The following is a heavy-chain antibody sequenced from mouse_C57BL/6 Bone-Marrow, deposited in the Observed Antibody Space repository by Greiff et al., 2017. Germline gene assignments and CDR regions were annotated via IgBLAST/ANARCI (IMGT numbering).Heavy chain of an antibody. J-gene: IGHJ2*01. CDR1: GFTFSSYG. Sequence: EVQLVESGGDLVKPGGSLTLSCAASGFTFSSYGMSWVRQTPDKRLEWVATLSSGGSYTYYPDSVKGRFTISRDNAKNTLYLQMSSLKSEDTAMYYCARPSMITYYFDYWGKGTTRTVSS. D-gene: IGHD2-4*01. CDR3: ARPSMITYYFDY. CDR2: LSSGGSYT. V-gene: IGHV5-6*01.